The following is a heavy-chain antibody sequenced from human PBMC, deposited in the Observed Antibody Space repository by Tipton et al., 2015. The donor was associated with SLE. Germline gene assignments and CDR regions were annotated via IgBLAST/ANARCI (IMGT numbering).Heavy chain of an antibody. D-gene: IGHD3-22*01. CDR1: RVSITSVSSGTYY. J-gene: IGHJ4*02. CDR3: ARAPFFYDSSGYYSD. Sequence: TLSLTCTVSRVSITSVSSGTYYWSWLRQPAGKGLEWIGHIYTTGSTNYNPSLKSRVTIDIDMSKNQFSLKLSSVTPADTAVYYCARAPFFYDSSGYYSDWGQGTLVTVSS. V-gene: IGHV4-61*09. CDR2: IYTTGST.